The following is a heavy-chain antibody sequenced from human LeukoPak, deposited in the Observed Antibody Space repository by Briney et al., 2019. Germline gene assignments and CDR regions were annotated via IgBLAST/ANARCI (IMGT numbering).Heavy chain of an antibody. CDR2: TYYRSKRYN. J-gene: IGHJ4*02. D-gene: IGHD3-9*01. V-gene: IGHV6-1*01. Sequence: SPTLSLTCAISGDSVSSNNGAWSWIRQSPSRGLEWLGRTYYRSKRYNDHAGSLISRITISPDTSKNQFSLQLYSVTPEDTAVYYCARDVGTTGWHTFDYWGQGTLVTVSS. CDR3: ARDVGTTGWHTFDY. CDR1: GDSVSSNNGA.